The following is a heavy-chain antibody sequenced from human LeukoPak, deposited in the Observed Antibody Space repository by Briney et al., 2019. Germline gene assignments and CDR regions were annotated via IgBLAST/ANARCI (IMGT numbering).Heavy chain of an antibody. J-gene: IGHJ3*02. V-gene: IGHV3-7*01. CDR1: GFTFSSYW. CDR2: INQDGSEK. D-gene: IGHD2-15*01. Sequence: GGSLRLSCAASGFTFSSYWMSWVRQAPGKGLEWVANINQDGSEKYYVDSMKGRFTISRDNAKNSLYLQMNSLRAEDTAVYYCARVGADCSGDRCYWTYDAFDIWGQGTMVTVSS. CDR3: ARVGADCSGDRCYWTYDAFDI.